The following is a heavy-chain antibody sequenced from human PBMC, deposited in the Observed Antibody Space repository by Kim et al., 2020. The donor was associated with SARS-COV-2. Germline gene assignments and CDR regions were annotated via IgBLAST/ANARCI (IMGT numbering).Heavy chain of an antibody. V-gene: IGHV1-18*04. Sequence: ASVKVSCKASGYTFTSYGISWVRQAPGQGLEWMGWISAYNGNTNYAQKLQGRVTMTTDTSTSTAYMELRSLRSDDTAVYYCARDGEYYYGSGSYHYYYYGMDVWGQGTTVTVSS. CDR3: ARDGEYYYGSGSYHYYYYGMDV. D-gene: IGHD3-10*01. CDR2: ISAYNGNT. CDR1: GYTFTSYG. J-gene: IGHJ6*02.